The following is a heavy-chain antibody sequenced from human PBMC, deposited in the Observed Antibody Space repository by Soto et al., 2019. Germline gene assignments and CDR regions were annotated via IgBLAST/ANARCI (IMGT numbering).Heavy chain of an antibody. CDR1: GFSLSTSGVG. D-gene: IGHD5-18*01. V-gene: IGHV2-5*02. Sequence: QITLKESGPTLVKPTQTLTLTCTFSGFSLSTSGVGVGWIRQPPGKALEWLALIYWDDDKRYSPSLKSRLTITKDTSKNQVVLTMTNMDPVDTATYYCAHRQRGYSYGPFFDYWGQGTLVTVSS. J-gene: IGHJ4*02. CDR2: IYWDDDK. CDR3: AHRQRGYSYGPFFDY.